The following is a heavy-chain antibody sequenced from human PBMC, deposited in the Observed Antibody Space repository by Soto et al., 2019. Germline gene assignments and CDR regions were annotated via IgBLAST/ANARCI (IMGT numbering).Heavy chain of an antibody. Sequence: ASVNVSCKASGGTFSSYAISWVRQAPGQGLEWMGGIIPIFGTANYAQKFQGRVTITADESTSTAYMELSSLRSEDTAVYYCARDVYTSRFGELLGYWGEGTLVTVSS. CDR3: ARDVYTSRFGELLGY. CDR2: IIPIFGTA. CDR1: GGTFSSYA. D-gene: IGHD3-10*01. J-gene: IGHJ4*02. V-gene: IGHV1-69*13.